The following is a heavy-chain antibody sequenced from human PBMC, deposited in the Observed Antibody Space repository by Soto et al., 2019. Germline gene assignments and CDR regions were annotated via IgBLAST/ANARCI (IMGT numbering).Heavy chain of an antibody. Sequence: QVQLHQSGPGLVKPSGTLSLTCAVSGDSISNSNWWSWVRQPPGKGLEWIGEIYHSGSTNYNPSLKSRVTLSVDKSKNPFSLNLTSVTAADTAVYYCARQEQQHVLFYYYGLDVWGQGTTVTVSS. CDR3: ARQEQQHVLFYYYGLDV. V-gene: IGHV4-4*02. CDR1: GDSISNSNW. CDR2: IYHSGST. J-gene: IGHJ6*02. D-gene: IGHD6-13*01.